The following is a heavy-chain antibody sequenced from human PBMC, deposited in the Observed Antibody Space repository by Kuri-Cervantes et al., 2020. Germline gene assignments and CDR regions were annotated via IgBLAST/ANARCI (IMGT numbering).Heavy chain of an antibody. CDR2: ISSSSSYI. V-gene: IGHV3-21*01. CDR1: GFNLGSHA. CDR3: ARVSGYILRAYGMDV. D-gene: IGHD1-1*01. Sequence: GESLKISCVASGFNLGSHAMSWVRQAPGKGLEWVSSISSSSSYIYYADSVKGRFTISRDNAKNSLYLQMNSLRAEDTAVYYCARVSGYILRAYGMDVWGQGTTVTVSS. J-gene: IGHJ6*02.